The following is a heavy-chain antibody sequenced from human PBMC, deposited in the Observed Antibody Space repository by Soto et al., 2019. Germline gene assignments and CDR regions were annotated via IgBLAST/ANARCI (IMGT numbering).Heavy chain of an antibody. V-gene: IGHV3-21*01. CDR3: ARFVAATSRWFDP. CDR1: GFTFSSYS. CDR2: ISSSSSYI. J-gene: IGHJ5*02. Sequence: GGSLRLSCAASGFTFSSYSMNWVRQAPGKGLEWVSSISSSSSYIYYADSVKGRFTISRDNAKNSLYLQMNSLRAEDTAVYYCARFVAATSRWFDPWGQGTLVTVSS. D-gene: IGHD6-13*01.